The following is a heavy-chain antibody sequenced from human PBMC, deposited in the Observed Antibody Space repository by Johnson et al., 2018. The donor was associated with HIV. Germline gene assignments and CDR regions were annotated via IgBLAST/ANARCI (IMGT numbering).Heavy chain of an antibody. J-gene: IGHJ3*02. CDR3: TTMSALWFGDIHVFGDGFDI. CDR1: GFTFSNAW. Sequence: EQLVESGGGSVKSGGSLRVSCAASGFTFSNAWMSWVRQAPGKGLEWVGRVKSKTDGGTIDYAAAVKGRFIISRDASKNTLYLQRNGLKTEDTAMYYCTTMSALWFGDIHVFGDGFDIWGQGTMVTVSS. CDR2: VKSKTDGGTI. V-gene: IGHV3-15*01. D-gene: IGHD3-10*01.